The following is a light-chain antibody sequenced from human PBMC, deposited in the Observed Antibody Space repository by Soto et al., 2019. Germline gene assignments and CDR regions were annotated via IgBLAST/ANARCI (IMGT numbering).Light chain of an antibody. CDR3: QQYYRAPWT. V-gene: IGKV4-1*01. CDR1: QSVLYSSNTKNF. Sequence: DIVMTQSPDSLAVSLGERATINCTSSQSVLYSSNTKNFLTWYQQKPGQPPKLLFYWASTRESGVPDRFSGSGSGTDFTLTISSLQAEDVVVYYCQQYYRAPWTFGQGTKVAIK. CDR2: WAS. J-gene: IGKJ1*01.